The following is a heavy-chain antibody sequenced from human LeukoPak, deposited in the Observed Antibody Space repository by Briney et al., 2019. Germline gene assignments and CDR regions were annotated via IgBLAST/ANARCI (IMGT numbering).Heavy chain of an antibody. D-gene: IGHD5-12*01. CDR2: IYTSGST. CDR1: GDSISNYY. V-gene: IGHV4-4*07. Sequence: PSETLSLTCTVSGDSISNYYWSWIRQPAGKGLEWIGRIYTSGSTNYNPSLKSRVTMSVDTSKNQFALKLSSVTAADTAVYYCASYSHVDIVATIEAYAFDIWGQGTMVTVSS. J-gene: IGHJ3*02. CDR3: ASYSHVDIVATIEAYAFDI.